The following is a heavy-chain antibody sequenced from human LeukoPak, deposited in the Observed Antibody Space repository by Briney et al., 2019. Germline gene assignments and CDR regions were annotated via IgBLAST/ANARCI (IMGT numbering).Heavy chain of an antibody. D-gene: IGHD3-3*01. V-gene: IGHV3-48*04. Sequence: GGSLRLSCAASGFTFSSYAMSWVRQAPGKGLEWVSAISSSGSTIYYADSVKGRFTISRDNAKNSLYLQMNSLRAEDTAVYYCARSAYYDFWSGYQRTPYYMDVWGKGTTVTVSS. J-gene: IGHJ6*03. CDR2: ISSSGSTI. CDR3: ARSAYYDFWSGYQRTPYYMDV. CDR1: GFTFSSYA.